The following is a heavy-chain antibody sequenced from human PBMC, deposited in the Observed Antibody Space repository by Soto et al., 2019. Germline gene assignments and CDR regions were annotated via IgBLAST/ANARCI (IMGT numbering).Heavy chain of an antibody. J-gene: IGHJ6*02. CDR2: IYYSGSN. CDR3: ARDCMVTYYCYLMDV. V-gene: IGHV4-61*01. CDR1: GGSVSSDNYY. Sequence: QVHLQESGPGLVKPSETLSLTCTVSGGSVSSDNYYWTWIRQPPGKGLEWIGYIYYSGSNHYNPSLRSRVTISVDTPKNQSSLTLSAVTAAHTAVYYCARDCMVTYYCYLMDVWCQGTTVTVSS. D-gene: IGHD5-18*01.